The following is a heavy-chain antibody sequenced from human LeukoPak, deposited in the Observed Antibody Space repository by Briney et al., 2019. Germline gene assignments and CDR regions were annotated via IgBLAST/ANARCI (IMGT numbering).Heavy chain of an antibody. CDR2: ISYDGSNK. J-gene: IGHJ6*02. CDR1: GFTFSSYG. V-gene: IGHV3-30*03. Sequence: GGSLRLSCAASGFTFSSYGMHWVRQAPGKGLEWVAVISYDGSNKYYADSVKDRFTISRDNSKNTLYLQMNSLRAEDTAVYYCARVFLDYYGMDVWGQGTTVTVSS. CDR3: ARVFLDYYGMDV.